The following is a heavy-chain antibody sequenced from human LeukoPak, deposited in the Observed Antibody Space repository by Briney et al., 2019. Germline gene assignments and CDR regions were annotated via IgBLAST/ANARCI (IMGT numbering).Heavy chain of an antibody. CDR1: GFIFSTYW. Sequence: GGSLRLSCTASGFIFSTYWMTWVRQAPGKGLEWVSVIYSGGSTYYADSVKGRFTISRDNSKNTLYLQMNSLRAEDPAVYYCASVGGSYSYYYYYGMDVWGQGTTVTVSS. D-gene: IGHD1-26*01. CDR2: IYSGGST. V-gene: IGHV3-53*01. J-gene: IGHJ6*02. CDR3: ASVGGSYSYYYYYGMDV.